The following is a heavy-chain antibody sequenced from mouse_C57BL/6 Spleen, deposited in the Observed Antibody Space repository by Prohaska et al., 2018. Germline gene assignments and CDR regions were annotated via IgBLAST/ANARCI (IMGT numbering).Heavy chain of an antibody. CDR2: ITHSGET. CDR3: AGDKLRYWYFDV. Sequence: QIHLQESGPVLFKPSQSLFLTCSLTGFPITSGYYCIFILQSPGKPLEWMGYITHSGETFYNPTLKGCIAITRETAKNQFYLQVNCVTTEDTDMYYGAGDKLRYWYFDVWGTGTTVTVSS. J-gene: IGHJ1*03. CDR1: GFPITSGYY. V-gene: IGHV12-3*01.